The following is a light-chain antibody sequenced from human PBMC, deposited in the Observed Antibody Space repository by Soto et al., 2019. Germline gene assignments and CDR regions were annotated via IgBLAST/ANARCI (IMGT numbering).Light chain of an antibody. J-gene: IGKJ1*01. V-gene: IGKV1-5*01. Sequence: QMTPSPSTLSASVGDRVTITCRASQSISSWLAWYQQKPGKAPKLLIYDASSLESGVPSRFSGSGSGTEFTLTISSLQPDDFATYYCQQYNSYSQTFGQGTKVDIK. CDR1: QSISSW. CDR3: QQYNSYSQT. CDR2: DAS.